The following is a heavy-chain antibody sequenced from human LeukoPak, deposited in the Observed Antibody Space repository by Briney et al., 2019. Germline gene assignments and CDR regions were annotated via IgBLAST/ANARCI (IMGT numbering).Heavy chain of an antibody. CDR2: INPNSGGT. D-gene: IGHD3-10*01. Sequence: ASVKVSCKASGYTFTGYYMHWVRQAPGQGLEWMGWINPNSGGTNYAQKFQGRVTMTRDTSISTAYMELSRLRSDDTAVYYCERSRGPLWFGELFWYFQHWGQGTLVTVSS. CDR1: GYTFTGYY. J-gene: IGHJ1*01. CDR3: ERSRGPLWFGELFWYFQH. V-gene: IGHV1-2*02.